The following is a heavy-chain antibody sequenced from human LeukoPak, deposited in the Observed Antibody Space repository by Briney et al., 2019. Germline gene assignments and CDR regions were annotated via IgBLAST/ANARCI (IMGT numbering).Heavy chain of an antibody. J-gene: IGHJ6*03. V-gene: IGHV3-21*01. CDR2: ISSSSSYI. CDR1: GFTFSSYS. CDR3: ARDNPGSSSGWFYYYYYMDV. Sequence: GGSLRLSCAASGFTFSSYSMNWVRQAPGKGLEWVSSISSSSSYIYYADSVKGRFTISRDNAKNSLYLQMNSLRAEDTAVYYCARDNPGSSSGWFYYYYYMDVWGKGTTVTVSS. D-gene: IGHD6-19*01.